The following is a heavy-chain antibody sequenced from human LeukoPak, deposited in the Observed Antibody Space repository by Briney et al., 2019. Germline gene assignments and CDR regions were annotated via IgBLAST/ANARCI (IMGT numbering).Heavy chain of an antibody. V-gene: IGHV3-7*01. J-gene: IGHJ4*02. CDR3: ARDSAPYYYDSSGYDY. D-gene: IGHD3-22*01. CDR2: IKQDGSEK. Sequence: GGSLRLSCAASGFTFSSYWMSWVCQAPGKGLEWVANIKQDGSEKYYVDSVKGRFTISRDNAKNSLYLQMNSLRAEDTAVYYCARDSAPYYYDSSGYDYWGQGTLVTVSS. CDR1: GFTFSSYW.